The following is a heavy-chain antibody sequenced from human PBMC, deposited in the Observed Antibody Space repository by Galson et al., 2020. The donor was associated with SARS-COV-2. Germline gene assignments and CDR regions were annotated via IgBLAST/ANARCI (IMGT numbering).Heavy chain of an antibody. Sequence: TGGSLRLSCTASGFTFDDYVMYWVRQAPGKGLEWVSLISGDAIYTHYVDSVKGRFTISRDNSKNSLYLQMDSLTTEDTAFYFCAKDSYCSTKGCLRHLDYWGQGTLVTVSS. D-gene: IGHD2-2*01. CDR3: AKDSYCSTKGCLRHLDY. CDR1: GFTFDDYV. J-gene: IGHJ4*02. V-gene: IGHV3-43*02. CDR2: ISGDAIYT.